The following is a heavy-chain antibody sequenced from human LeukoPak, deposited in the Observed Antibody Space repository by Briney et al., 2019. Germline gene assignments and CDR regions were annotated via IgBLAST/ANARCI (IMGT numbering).Heavy chain of an antibody. CDR2: INPNSGGT. V-gene: IGHV1-2*02. J-gene: IGHJ4*02. CDR3: ARGGVGYSSGWYPGFDY. Sequence: ASVKVSCKASGYTFTGYYMHWVRQAPGQGLEWMGWINPNSGGTNYAQKFQGRVTMTRDTSISTAYMELSRLRSDDTAVYYCARGGVGYSSGWYPGFDYWGQGTQVTVSS. D-gene: IGHD6-19*01. CDR1: GYTFTGYY.